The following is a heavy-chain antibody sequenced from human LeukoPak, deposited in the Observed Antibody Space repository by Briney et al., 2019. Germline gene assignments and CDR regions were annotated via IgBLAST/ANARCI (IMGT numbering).Heavy chain of an antibody. V-gene: IGHV4-4*07. CDR3: ARDRGTWNDDGFDY. CDR2: IYISGST. D-gene: IGHD1-1*01. J-gene: IGHJ4*02. Sequence: SETLSLTCTVSGGSISSYYWSWIRQPAGKGLEWVGRIYISGSTNYNPSLKSRVTMSVDTSKNQFSLKLSSVTAAATAVYYCARDRGTWNDDGFDYWGQGTLVTVSS. CDR1: GGSISSYY.